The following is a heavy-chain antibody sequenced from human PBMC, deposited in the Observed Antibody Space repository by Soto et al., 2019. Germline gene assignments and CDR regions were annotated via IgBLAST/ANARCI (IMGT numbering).Heavy chain of an antibody. CDR1: GGTFSSYA. J-gene: IGHJ4*02. Sequence: GASVKVSCKASGGTFSSYAISWVRQAPGQGLEWMGGIIPIFGTANYAQKFQGRVTITADESTSTAYMELSSLRSEDTAVYYCARDPSGYQLLRKYSSSLGRGSYFDYWGQGTLVTVSS. D-gene: IGHD6-6*01. CDR2: IIPIFGTA. V-gene: IGHV1-69*13. CDR3: ARDPSGYQLLRKYSSSLGRGSYFDY.